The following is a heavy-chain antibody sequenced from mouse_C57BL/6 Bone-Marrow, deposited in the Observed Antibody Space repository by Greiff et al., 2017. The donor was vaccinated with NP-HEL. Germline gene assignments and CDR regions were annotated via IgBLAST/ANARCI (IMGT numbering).Heavy chain of an antibody. CDR2: ISSGSSTI. CDR1: GFTFSDYG. D-gene: IGHD1-1*01. J-gene: IGHJ1*03. Sequence: EVHLVESGGGLVKPGGSLKLSCAASGFTFSDYGMHWVRQAPEKGLEWVAYISSGSSTIYYADTVKGRFTISRDNAKNTLFLQMTSLRSEDTAMYYCATVVYWYFDVWGTGTTVTVSS. CDR3: ATVVYWYFDV. V-gene: IGHV5-17*01.